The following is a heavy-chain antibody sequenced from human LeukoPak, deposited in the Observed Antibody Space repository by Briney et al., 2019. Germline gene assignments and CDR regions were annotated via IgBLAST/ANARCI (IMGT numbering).Heavy chain of an antibody. CDR3: AVDYDILTGYYNHFDY. D-gene: IGHD3-9*01. J-gene: IGHJ4*02. V-gene: IGHV4-39*07. CDR2: IYYSGST. Sequence: SETLSLTCTVSGGSISSSSYYWGWIRQPPGKGLEWIGSIYYSGSTYYNTSLKSRVTISVDTSKNQFSLKLSSVTAADTAVYYCAVDYDILTGYYNHFDYWGQGTLVTVSS. CDR1: GGSISSSSYY.